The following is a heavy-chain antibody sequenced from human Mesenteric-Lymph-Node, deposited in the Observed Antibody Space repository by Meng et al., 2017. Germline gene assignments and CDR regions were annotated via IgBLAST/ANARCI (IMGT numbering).Heavy chain of an antibody. CDR3: ARVEVGITSGDY. J-gene: IGHJ4*02. CDR1: GYTFTNYG. D-gene: IGHD1-26*01. CDR2: INAYNGDT. Sequence: QAQMGQAGGEGKKPGGSGKVSCKASGYTFTNYGITWVRQAPGQGLEWMGWINAYNGDTNYAQTLQGRVTMTTDTSTSTAYMELRSLRSDDTAVYYCARVEVGITSGDYWGQGTLVTVSS. V-gene: IGHV1-18*01.